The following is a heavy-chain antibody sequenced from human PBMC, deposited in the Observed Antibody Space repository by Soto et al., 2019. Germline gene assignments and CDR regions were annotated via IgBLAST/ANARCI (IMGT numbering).Heavy chain of an antibody. V-gene: IGHV3-9*01. D-gene: IGHD6-19*01. CDR1: GFTFDDYA. CDR2: ISWNSGSI. CDR3: AKVPGIAVAGDAFDI. Sequence: SLRLSCAASGFTFDDYAMHWVRQAPGKGLEWVSGISWNSGSIGYADSVKGRFTISSDNAKNSLYLQMNSLRAEDTALYYCAKVPGIAVAGDAFDIWGQGTMVTVSS. J-gene: IGHJ3*02.